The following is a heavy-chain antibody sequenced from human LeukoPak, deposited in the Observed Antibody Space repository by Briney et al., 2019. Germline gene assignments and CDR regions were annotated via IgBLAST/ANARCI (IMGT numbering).Heavy chain of an antibody. J-gene: IGHJ3*02. Sequence: ASVKVSCKASGYTFTSYGISWVRQAPGQGLEWMGWISAYNGITNYAQKLQGRVTMTTDTSTSTAYMELRSLRSDDTAVYYCARDRPQKNYVPRNDAFDIWGQGTMVTVSS. D-gene: IGHD3-16*01. CDR1: GYTFTSYG. CDR3: ARDRPQKNYVPRNDAFDI. V-gene: IGHV1-18*01. CDR2: ISAYNGIT.